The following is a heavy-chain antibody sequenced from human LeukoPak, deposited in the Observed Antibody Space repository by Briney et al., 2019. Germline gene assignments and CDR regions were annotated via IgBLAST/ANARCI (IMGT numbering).Heavy chain of an antibody. CDR2: ISAYNGNT. V-gene: IGHV1-18*01. CDR3: ARVYGGGYDSSGYLDY. D-gene: IGHD3-22*01. CDR1: GYTFTSYG. Sequence: ASVKVSCKASGYTFTSYGISWVRQAPEQGLEWMGWISAYNGNTNYAQKLQGRVTMTTDTSTSTAYMELRSLRSDDTAVYYCARVYGGGYDSSGYLDYWGQGTLVTVSS. J-gene: IGHJ4*02.